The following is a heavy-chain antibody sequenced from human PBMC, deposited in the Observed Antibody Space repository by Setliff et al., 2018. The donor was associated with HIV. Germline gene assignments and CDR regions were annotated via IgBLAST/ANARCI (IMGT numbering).Heavy chain of an antibody. CDR2: INHSGST. D-gene: IGHD3-3*01. CDR3: ARGVRNFWSGDDVEYYFDY. J-gene: IGHJ4*02. Sequence: PSETLSLTCAVYGGSFSGHYWSWIRQPPGKGLEWIGEINHSGSTNYNPSLKSRVTISVDTSKNQFSLKLSSVTAADTAVYYCARGVRNFWSGDDVEYYFDYWGQGTLVTVCS. V-gene: IGHV4-34*01. CDR1: GGSFSGHY.